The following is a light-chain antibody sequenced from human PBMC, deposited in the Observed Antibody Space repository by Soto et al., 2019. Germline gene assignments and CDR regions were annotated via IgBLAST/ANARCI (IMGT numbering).Light chain of an antibody. CDR1: SSNIGNNY. CDR3: AVWDASLSAWV. J-gene: IGLJ3*02. Sequence: QSALTQPPSASGTPGQRVTISCSGSSSNIGNNYLYWYQQVPGTAPKLLIYRNNYRPSGVPDRFSGSKSGTFASLVISGLRSEDEADYYCAVWDASLSAWVFGGGTKVTVL. V-gene: IGLV1-47*01. CDR2: RNN.